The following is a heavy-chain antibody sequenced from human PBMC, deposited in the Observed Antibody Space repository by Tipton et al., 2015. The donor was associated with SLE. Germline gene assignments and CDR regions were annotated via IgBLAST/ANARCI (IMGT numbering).Heavy chain of an antibody. Sequence: TLSLTCTVSGGSISSHYWSWIRQPPGKGLEWIGEINHSGSTNYNPSLKSRVTISVDTSKNQFSLKLSSVTAADTAVYYCARENIGYNYAFDMWGQGTMVTVSS. D-gene: IGHD5-24*01. CDR3: ARENIGYNYAFDM. CDR2: INHSGST. V-gene: IGHV4-34*01. CDR1: GGSISSHY. J-gene: IGHJ3*02.